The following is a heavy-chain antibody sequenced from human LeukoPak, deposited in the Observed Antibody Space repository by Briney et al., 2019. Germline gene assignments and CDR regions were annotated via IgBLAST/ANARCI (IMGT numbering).Heavy chain of an antibody. Sequence: PGGSLRLSCAASGFAFSSYGMHWVRQAPGKGLEWVAVIWYDGSNKYYADSVKGRFTISRDNSKNTLYLQMNSLRAEDTAVYYCARDLSYGPYDYWGPGTLVTVSS. D-gene: IGHD5-18*01. V-gene: IGHV3-33*01. CDR3: ARDLSYGPYDY. CDR2: IWYDGSNK. CDR1: GFAFSSYG. J-gene: IGHJ4*02.